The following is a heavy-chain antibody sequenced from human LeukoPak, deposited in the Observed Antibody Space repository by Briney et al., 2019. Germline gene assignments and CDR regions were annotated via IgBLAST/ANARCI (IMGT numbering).Heavy chain of an antibody. CDR2: INTDGSST. V-gene: IGHV3-74*01. Sequence: PGGSLRLSCAVSGFTFSNYWMHWVRQAPGKGLVWVSRINTDGSSTTYADSVKGRFTISRDNAKNTLYPQMNSLRAEDTAVYYCARDMEYCGGDCYAFDIWGQGTMVTVSS. CDR1: GFTFSNYW. J-gene: IGHJ3*02. D-gene: IGHD2-21*02. CDR3: ARDMEYCGGDCYAFDI.